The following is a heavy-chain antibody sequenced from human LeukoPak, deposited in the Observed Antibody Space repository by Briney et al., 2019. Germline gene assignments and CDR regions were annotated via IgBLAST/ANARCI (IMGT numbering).Heavy chain of an antibody. Sequence: ASVKVSCKASGYTFSDYYMHWVRQAPGQGLGWMGWINPNSGGTNYAQKFQGRVTMTRDTSISTAYMELSRLRSDDTAVYYCARGGITILGLMDVWGKGTTVTVSS. D-gene: IGHD3-3*01. J-gene: IGHJ6*03. V-gene: IGHV1-2*02. CDR3: ARGGITILGLMDV. CDR1: GYTFSDYY. CDR2: INPNSGGT.